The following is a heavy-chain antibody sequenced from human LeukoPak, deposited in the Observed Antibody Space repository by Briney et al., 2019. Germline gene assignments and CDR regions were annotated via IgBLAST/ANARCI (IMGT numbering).Heavy chain of an antibody. CDR2: INHSGST. CDR3: ARGYCSSTSCYFYGTFDY. Sequence: SKTLSLTCAVYGGSFSGYYWSWIRQPPGKGLEWIGEINHSGSTNYNPSLKSRVTISIDTSKNQFSLKLSSVTAADTAVYYCARGYCSSTSCYFYGTFDYWGQGTLVTVSS. CDR1: GGSFSGYY. D-gene: IGHD2-2*01. V-gene: IGHV4-34*01. J-gene: IGHJ4*02.